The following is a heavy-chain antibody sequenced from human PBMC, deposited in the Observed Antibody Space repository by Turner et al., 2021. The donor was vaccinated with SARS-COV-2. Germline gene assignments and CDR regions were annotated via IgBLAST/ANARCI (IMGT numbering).Heavy chain of an antibody. D-gene: IGHD2-2*02. CDR2: IVTAGDP. V-gene: IGHV3-13*05. Sequence: EVQLVESGGGLVQPGGSLRLSCAASGFTFSSYDMHWARQATGKGLEWVSGIVTAGDPYYPGSVKGRFTISRENAKNSLYLQMNSLRAGDTSVYYCAIGRGYCSSTSCYTNYAFDIWGQGTMVTISS. J-gene: IGHJ3*02. CDR1: GFTFSSYD. CDR3: AIGRGYCSSTSCYTNYAFDI.